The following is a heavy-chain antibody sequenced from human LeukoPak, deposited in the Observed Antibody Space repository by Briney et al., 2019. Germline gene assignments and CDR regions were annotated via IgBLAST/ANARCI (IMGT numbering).Heavy chain of an antibody. CDR3: AKGTSSPYYYYYMDV. J-gene: IGHJ6*03. D-gene: IGHD2-2*01. CDR1: GFTFSSYG. V-gene: IGHV3-30*02. CDR2: IRYDGSNK. Sequence: GGSLRLSCAASGFTFSSYGMHWVRQAPGKGLEWVAFIRYDGSNKYYADSVKRRFTISRDNSKNTLYLQMNSLRAEDTAVYYCAKGTSSPYYYYYMDVWGKGTTVTVSS.